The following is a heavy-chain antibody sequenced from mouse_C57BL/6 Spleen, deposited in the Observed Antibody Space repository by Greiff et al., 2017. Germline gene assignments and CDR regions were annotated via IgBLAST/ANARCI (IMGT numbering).Heavy chain of an antibody. CDR3: ARPGYDLFAY. CDR2: IDPSDSNT. J-gene: IGHJ3*01. CDR1: GYTFTSYW. D-gene: IGHD2-3*01. Sequence: VQLQQSGAELVMPGASVKLSCKASGYTFTSYWMHWVKQRPGQGLEWIGEIDPSDSNTNYNQKFKGKSTLTVDKSSSTAYMQLSSLTSEDSAVYYCARPGYDLFAYWGQGTLVTVSA. V-gene: IGHV1-69*01.